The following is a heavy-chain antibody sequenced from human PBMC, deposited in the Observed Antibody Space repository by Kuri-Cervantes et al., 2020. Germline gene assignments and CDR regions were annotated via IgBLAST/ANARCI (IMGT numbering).Heavy chain of an antibody. CDR2: IHHSGNS. D-gene: IGHD2-2*01. Sequence: LRLSCAVSGGSISSGGSCWTWTRQSPGKGLEWIGYIHHSGNSYYNPSLKSRVTISVDGSKNHFSLRLTSVTAADTAVYYCAREVFVVVPAARVVFDYWGQGTLVTVSS. J-gene: IGHJ4*02. CDR1: GGSISSGGSC. CDR3: AREVFVVVPAARVVFDY. V-gene: IGHV4-30-2*06.